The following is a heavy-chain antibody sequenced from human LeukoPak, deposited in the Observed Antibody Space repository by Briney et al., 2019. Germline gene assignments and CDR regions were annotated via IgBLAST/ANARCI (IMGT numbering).Heavy chain of an antibody. CDR2: IYYSEST. Sequence: SETLSLTCTVSGYSISSSSYYWGWIRQSPGKGLEWIGTIYYSESTYYNPSLKSRVTISEDTSKNQFSLKVTSVTAADTAVYYCARHGSGSGRYYYFDYWGQGTLVTVSS. V-gene: IGHV4-39*01. CDR1: GYSISSSSYY. D-gene: IGHD3-10*01. CDR3: ARHGSGSGRYYYFDY. J-gene: IGHJ4*02.